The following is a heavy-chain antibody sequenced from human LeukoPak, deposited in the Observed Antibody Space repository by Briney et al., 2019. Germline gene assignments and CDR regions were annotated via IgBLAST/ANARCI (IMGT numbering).Heavy chain of an antibody. CDR2: INPNSGGT. D-gene: IGHD3-9*01. CDR1: GYTFTGYY. CDR3: ARDRGGQLRYFDWLWDY. Sequence: ASVKVSCKASGYTFTGYYMHWVRQAPGQGLEWMGWINPNSGGTNYAQKFQGRVTMTRDTSISPAYMELSRLRSDDTAVYYCARDRGGQLRYFDWLWDYWGQGTLVTVSS. J-gene: IGHJ4*02. V-gene: IGHV1-2*02.